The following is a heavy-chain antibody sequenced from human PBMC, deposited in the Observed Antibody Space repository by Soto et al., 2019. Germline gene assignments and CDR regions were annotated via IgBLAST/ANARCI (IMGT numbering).Heavy chain of an antibody. CDR2: ISQDGNKK. CDR3: ADLRYFD. D-gene: IGHD3-9*01. Sequence: QVQLVESGGGVVRPGRSLRLSCAASGFIFSSYAMHWVRQAPGKGLEWVAGISQDGNKKYYADSVEGRFTISRDNSKNTLYLYMSSLRAEDTAVYYCADLRYFDWGQGTMVTVSP. J-gene: IGHJ3*01. V-gene: IGHV3-30-3*01. CDR1: GFIFSSYA.